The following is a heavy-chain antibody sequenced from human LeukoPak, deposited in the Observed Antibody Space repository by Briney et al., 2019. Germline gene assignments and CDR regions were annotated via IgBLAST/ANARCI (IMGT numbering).Heavy chain of an antibody. J-gene: IGHJ4*02. V-gene: IGHV3-7*01. CDR3: GVVY. CDR1: GFTLSTSW. CDR2: INQDGSEK. Sequence: GGSLRLSCAASGFTLSTSWMNWVRQAPGKGLEWVANINQDGSEKYYVDSVKGRFSISRDNAKNSLYLQMNSLRAEDTAVYYCGVVYWGQGILVTVSS.